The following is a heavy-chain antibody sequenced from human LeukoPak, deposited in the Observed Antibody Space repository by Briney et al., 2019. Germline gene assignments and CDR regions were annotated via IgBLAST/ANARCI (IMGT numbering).Heavy chain of an antibody. J-gene: IGHJ4*02. Sequence: GGSLRLSCAASGFTFSSYAMSWVRQAPGKGLVWVSFINNDGSRTLYADSVKGRFTTSRDNAKNTLYLQMNSPRVEDTAVYYCARDRRDYGGPFDYWGQGTLVTVSS. CDR1: GFTFSSYA. D-gene: IGHD4-23*01. CDR2: INNDGSRT. V-gene: IGHV3-74*01. CDR3: ARDRRDYGGPFDY.